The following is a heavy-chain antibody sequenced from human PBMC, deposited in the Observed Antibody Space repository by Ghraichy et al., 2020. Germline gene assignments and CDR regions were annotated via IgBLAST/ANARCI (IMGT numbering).Heavy chain of an antibody. D-gene: IGHD5-24*01. Sequence: TCSGYAMGWVRQAPGKGLEWVSAIRDSGDSAYYADSVKGRFTISRDNSQNTLFLQMNSLRAEDTALYYCSKTEGWLQGALGWYFDLWGRGTLVAVSS. CDR1: TCSGYA. J-gene: IGHJ2*01. CDR2: IRDSGDSA. CDR3: SKTEGWLQGALGWYFDL. V-gene: IGHV3-23*01.